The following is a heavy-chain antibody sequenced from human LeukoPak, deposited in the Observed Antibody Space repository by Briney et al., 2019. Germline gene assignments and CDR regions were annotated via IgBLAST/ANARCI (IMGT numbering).Heavy chain of an antibody. CDR2: ISYDGSNK. J-gene: IGHJ6*03. V-gene: IGHV3-30-3*01. D-gene: IGHD6-19*01. CDR3: ATLSGWYSSYYYYYMDV. CDR1: GFTFSSYA. Sequence: GGSLRLSCAASGFTFSSYAMHWVRQAPGKGLEWVAVISYDGSNKYYADSVKGRFTISRDNAKNSLYLQMNSLRAEDTAVYYCATLSGWYSSYYYYYMDVWGKGTTVTVSS.